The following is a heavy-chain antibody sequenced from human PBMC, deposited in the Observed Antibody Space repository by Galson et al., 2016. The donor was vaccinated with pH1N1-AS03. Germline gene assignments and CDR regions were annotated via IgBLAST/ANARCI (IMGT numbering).Heavy chain of an antibody. D-gene: IGHD3-3*01. J-gene: IGHJ6*02. CDR3: AKDSPTNYNFWGGYYRAYGLDV. CDR2: ISGNGGST. CDR1: GFTFSSYA. V-gene: IGHV3-23*01. Sequence: SLRLSCAASGFTFSSYAMSWVRQAPGKGLEWVSIISGNGGSTYYADSVKGRFTIPRDSSKNTQYLQMNRLRAEDTAVYYCAKDSPTNYNFWGGYYRAYGLDVWGQGTTVTVSS.